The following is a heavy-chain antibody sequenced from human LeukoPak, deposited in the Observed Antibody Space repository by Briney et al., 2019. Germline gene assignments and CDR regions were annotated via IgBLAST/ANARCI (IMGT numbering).Heavy chain of an antibody. CDR1: GFTFSSYW. CDR3: ALPPGGVANYYYYYYMDV. Sequence: PGGSLRLSCAASGFTFSSYWMSWVRQAPGKGLEWVANIKQDGSEKYYVDSVKGRFTISRDNAKNSLYLQMNSLRAEDTAVYYCALPPGGVANYYYYYYMDVWGKGTTVTISS. D-gene: IGHD3-16*01. V-gene: IGHV3-7*03. J-gene: IGHJ6*03. CDR2: IKQDGSEK.